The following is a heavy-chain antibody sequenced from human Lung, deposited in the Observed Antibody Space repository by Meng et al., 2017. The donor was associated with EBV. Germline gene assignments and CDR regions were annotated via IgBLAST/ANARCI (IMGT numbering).Heavy chain of an antibody. Sequence: VQLTGAGPGRVNPPEPLSHTCLASGVSISSYYWSWIRRPAGKGLEWIGRIYPSGSPNYNPSLKSRVTMSVDTSKNQFSLKLSSVTAADTAVYYCAREGAVSLYYWFDPWGQGTLVTVSS. D-gene: IGHD1-26*01. J-gene: IGHJ5*02. CDR1: GVSISSYY. CDR2: IYPSGSP. CDR3: AREGAVSLYYWFDP. V-gene: IGHV4-4*07.